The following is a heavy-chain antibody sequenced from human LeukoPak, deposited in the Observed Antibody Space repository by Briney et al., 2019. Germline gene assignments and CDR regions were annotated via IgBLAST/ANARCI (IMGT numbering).Heavy chain of an antibody. Sequence: PSETLSLTCTVSGGSISTYYWSWIRQPPGKGLEWIGYIYYSGNTNCNPSLKSRVTISIDTSKNQFSLKLTSVTAADTAVYYCARVSPAVGAFDIWGRGTMVTVSS. J-gene: IGHJ3*02. CDR1: GGSISTYY. CDR2: IYYSGNT. D-gene: IGHD6-13*01. V-gene: IGHV4-59*01. CDR3: ARVSPAVGAFDI.